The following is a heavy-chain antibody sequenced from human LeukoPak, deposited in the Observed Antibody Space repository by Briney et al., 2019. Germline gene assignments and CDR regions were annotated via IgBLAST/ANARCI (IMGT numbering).Heavy chain of an antibody. CDR3: ASLDSSGYYYFDY. CDR1: GGSISSSNW. V-gene: IGHV4-4*02. CDR2: IYYSGST. Sequence: SETLSLTCAVSGGSISSSNWWSWVRQPPGKGLEWIGYIYYSGSTNYNPSLKSRVTMSVDTSKNQFSLKLSSVTAADTAVYYCASLDSSGYYYFDYWGQGTLVTVSS. J-gene: IGHJ4*02. D-gene: IGHD3-22*01.